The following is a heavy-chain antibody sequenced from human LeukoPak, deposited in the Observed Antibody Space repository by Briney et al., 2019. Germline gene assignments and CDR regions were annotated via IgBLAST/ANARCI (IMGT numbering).Heavy chain of an antibody. CDR2: IGSSSRYI. CDR1: GFTFNIYT. V-gene: IGHV3-21*01. D-gene: IGHD3-3*01. Sequence: GGSLRLSCAASGFTFNIYTMTWVRQAPGKGLEWVSSIGSSSRYIYYADSVKGRFTISRDNAKNTLYLQMNSLRAEDTAVYYCASWNYGFNWGQGTLVTVSS. J-gene: IGHJ4*02. CDR3: ASWNYGFN.